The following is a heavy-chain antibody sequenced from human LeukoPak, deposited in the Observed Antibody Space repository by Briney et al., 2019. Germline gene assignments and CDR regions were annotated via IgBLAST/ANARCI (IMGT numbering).Heavy chain of an antibody. CDR2: IYYSGST. V-gene: IGHV4-39*01. CDR3: ARPGPYCGSECYPPALDF. CDR1: GGSISSSRFY. Sequence: SETLSLTCTVSGGSISSSRFYWGWVRQPPGTGLGWIGSIYYSGSTYYNPSLKSRVTISLAPSHNQFPLKLSPVTPPDTALYYCARPGPYCGSECYPPALDFLGRGTLVTVSS. D-gene: IGHD2-21*01. J-gene: IGHJ4*02.